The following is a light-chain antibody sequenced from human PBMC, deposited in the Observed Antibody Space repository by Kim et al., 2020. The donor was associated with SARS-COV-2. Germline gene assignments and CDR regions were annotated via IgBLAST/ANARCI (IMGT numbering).Light chain of an antibody. V-gene: IGLV2-14*01. CDR1: VGDLGSNKY. Sequence: GPAIAIACCGNVGDLGSNKYVSRYLCNPGKAPKLMIYEVRSGPVGVSNRFAGSKSGDTATLTITGLQAEDEADYYGSSYTSSRRVCGGGTLLTVL. J-gene: IGLJ3*02. CDR3: SSYTSSRRV. CDR2: EVR.